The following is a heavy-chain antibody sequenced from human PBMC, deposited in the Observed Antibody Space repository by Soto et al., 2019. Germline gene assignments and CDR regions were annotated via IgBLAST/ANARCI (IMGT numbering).Heavy chain of an antibody. Sequence: QVQLVQSGAEVKKPGASVKVSCKASGYTFTSYGICWVRQAPGQGLEWMGWISAYNGNTNYAQKLQGRVTMTTDTSTSTAYMELRSLRSDDTAVYYCARGLGQWELLRLDENWFDPWGQGTLVTVSS. J-gene: IGHJ5*02. CDR2: ISAYNGNT. D-gene: IGHD1-26*01. V-gene: IGHV1-18*04. CDR3: ARGLGQWELLRLDENWFDP. CDR1: GYTFTSYG.